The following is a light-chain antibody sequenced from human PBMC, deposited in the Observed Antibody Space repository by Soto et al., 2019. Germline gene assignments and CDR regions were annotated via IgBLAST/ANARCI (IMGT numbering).Light chain of an antibody. V-gene: IGKV3-11*01. J-gene: IGKJ4*01. Sequence: EIVLTQSPATLSLSPGERATLSCRASQSVSSQLAWYQQKPGQAPRLLIYDASNRATGIPARFSGSGSGTDFTLTISRLEPEDFAVYYCQQRSNWPLTFGGGTKVEIK. CDR3: QQRSNWPLT. CDR2: DAS. CDR1: QSVSSQ.